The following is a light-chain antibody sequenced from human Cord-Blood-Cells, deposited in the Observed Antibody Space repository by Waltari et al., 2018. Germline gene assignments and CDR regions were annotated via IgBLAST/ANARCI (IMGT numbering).Light chain of an antibody. CDR1: NIGSKS. J-gene: IGLJ1*01. V-gene: IGLV3-21*04. CDR2: YDS. CDR3: QVWDSSSDHYV. Sequence: SSVLTPPPSVSVAPGKTARITCGGNNIGSKSVHWYQQKPGQAPVLVIYYDSDRPSGIPERFSGSNSGNTATLTISRVEAGDEADYYCQVWDSSSDHYVFGTGTKVTVL.